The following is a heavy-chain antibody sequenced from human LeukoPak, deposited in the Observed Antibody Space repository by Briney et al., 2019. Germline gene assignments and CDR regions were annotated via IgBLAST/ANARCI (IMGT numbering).Heavy chain of an antibody. J-gene: IGHJ4*02. V-gene: IGHV3-9*01. Sequence: PGRSLRLSCAASGFTFDDYAMHWVRQAPGKGLEWVSGISWNSGSIGYADSVKGRFTISRDNAKNSLYLQMNSLRAEDTALCYCAKDGGEQWLEIDYWGQGTLVTVSS. D-gene: IGHD6-19*01. CDR1: GFTFDDYA. CDR2: ISWNSGSI. CDR3: AKDGGEQWLEIDY.